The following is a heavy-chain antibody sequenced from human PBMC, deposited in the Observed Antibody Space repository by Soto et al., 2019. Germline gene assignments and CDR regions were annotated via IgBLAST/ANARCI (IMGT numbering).Heavy chain of an antibody. CDR2: ISGSGGST. CDR3: AKLSFYYYDSSGYSDAFDI. V-gene: IGHV3-23*01. D-gene: IGHD3-22*01. J-gene: IGHJ3*02. Sequence: EVQLLESGGGLVQPGGSLRLSCAASGFTFSSYAMSWVRQAPGKGLEWVSAISGSGGSTYYADSVKGRFTISRDNSKNTLYLQMNSLRAEDTAVYYCAKLSFYYYDSSGYSDAFDIWGQGTMVTVSS. CDR1: GFTFSSYA.